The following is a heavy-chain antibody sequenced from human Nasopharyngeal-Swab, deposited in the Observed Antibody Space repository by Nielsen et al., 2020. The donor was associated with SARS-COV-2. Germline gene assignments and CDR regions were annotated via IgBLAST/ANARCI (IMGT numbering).Heavy chain of an antibody. CDR2: IKQDESQK. CDR3: ARPRALCSGDKCYFYYLDY. Sequence: GGSLRLSCAGSGFTFSNYWMSWVRQAPDKGLEWVANIKQDESQKYYVDSVRGRFTISRDNAKNSLYLQMNSLRAEDTAVYYCARPRALCSGDKCYFYYLDYWGQGTLVTVSS. CDR1: GFTFSNYW. J-gene: IGHJ4*02. D-gene: IGHD2-15*01. V-gene: IGHV3-7*01.